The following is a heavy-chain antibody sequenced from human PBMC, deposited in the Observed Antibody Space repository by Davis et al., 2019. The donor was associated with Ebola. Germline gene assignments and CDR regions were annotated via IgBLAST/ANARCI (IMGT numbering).Heavy chain of an antibody. J-gene: IGHJ5*02. D-gene: IGHD5-18*01. CDR2: ISYDGSNK. CDR3: AKQPQRGRWFDP. Sequence: GESLKISCAASGFTFSSYGMHWVRQAPGKRLEWVAVISYDGSNKYYADSVKGRFTISRDNSKNTLYLQMNSLRAEDTAVYYCAKQPQRGRWFDPWGQGTLVTVSS. V-gene: IGHV3-30*18. CDR1: GFTFSSYG.